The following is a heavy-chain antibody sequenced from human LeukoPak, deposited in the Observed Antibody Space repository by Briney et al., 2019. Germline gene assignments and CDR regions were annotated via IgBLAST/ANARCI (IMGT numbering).Heavy chain of an antibody. Sequence: SETLSLTCTVSGGSISSYYWSWIRQPAGKGLEWIGRIYTSGSTNYNPSLKSRVTMSVDTSKNQFSLKLSSVTAADTAVYYCARDRGIPPTTGYYYGMDVWGQGTTVTVSS. J-gene: IGHJ6*02. CDR2: IYTSGST. V-gene: IGHV4-4*07. CDR1: GGSISSYY. D-gene: IGHD4-17*01. CDR3: ARDRGIPPTTGYYYGMDV.